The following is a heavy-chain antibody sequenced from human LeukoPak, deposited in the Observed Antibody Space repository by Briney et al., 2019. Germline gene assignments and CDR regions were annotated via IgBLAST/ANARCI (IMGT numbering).Heavy chain of an antibody. CDR1: GFTFSNYV. Sequence: GGSLRLSCAASGFTFSNYVLHWVRQAPGKGLEWVAVISNDGSNQYYADSVKGRFTISRDNSKNTLYLEMSSLRVEDTAIYYCAKWPEGAMDYFDYWGQGTLVTVSS. CDR2: ISNDGSNQ. D-gene: IGHD3-16*01. CDR3: AKWPEGAMDYFDY. J-gene: IGHJ4*02. V-gene: IGHV3-30-3*02.